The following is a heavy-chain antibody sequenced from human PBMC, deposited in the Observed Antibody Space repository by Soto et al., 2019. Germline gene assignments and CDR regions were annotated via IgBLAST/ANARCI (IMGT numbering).Heavy chain of an antibody. J-gene: IGHJ4*02. CDR3: ARTTHDYGDSWGYFDY. CDR2: ISAYNGNT. D-gene: IGHD4-17*01. V-gene: IGHV1-18*01. Sequence: ASVKVSCKASGYTFTSYGISWVRQAPGQGLEWMGWISAYNGNTNYAQKLQGRVTMTTDTSTSTAYMELRSLRSDDTAVYYCARTTHDYGDSWGYFDYWGQGTLVTVSS. CDR1: GYTFTSYG.